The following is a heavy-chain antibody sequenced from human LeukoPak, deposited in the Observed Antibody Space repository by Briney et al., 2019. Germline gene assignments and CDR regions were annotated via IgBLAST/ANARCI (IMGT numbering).Heavy chain of an antibody. CDR1: GYTFTDYY. Sequence: ASVKVSCKVSGYTFTDYYMHWVQQAPGNGLEWMGLVDPEDGETIYAEKFQGRVTITADTSTDTAYMELSSLRSEDTAVYYCARETIAVAGMLECDYWGQGSLVTVSS. D-gene: IGHD6-13*01. CDR2: VDPEDGET. CDR3: ARETIAVAGMLECDY. V-gene: IGHV1-69-2*01. J-gene: IGHJ4*02.